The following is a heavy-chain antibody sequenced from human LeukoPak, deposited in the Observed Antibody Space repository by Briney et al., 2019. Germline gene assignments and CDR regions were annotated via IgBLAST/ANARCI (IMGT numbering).Heavy chain of an antibody. J-gene: IGHJ4*02. D-gene: IGHD6-6*01. CDR1: GFTFNYYW. CDR2: ISWNSGNI. CDR3: AKDIAEYSSSSGLSW. Sequence: PGGSLRLSCAASGFTFNYYWMNWVRQAPGKGLEWVSGISWNSGNIGYADSVEGRFTISRDNAKNSLYLQMNSLRAEDPALYYCAKDIAEYSSSSGLSWGGQGTLVTVSS. V-gene: IGHV3-9*01.